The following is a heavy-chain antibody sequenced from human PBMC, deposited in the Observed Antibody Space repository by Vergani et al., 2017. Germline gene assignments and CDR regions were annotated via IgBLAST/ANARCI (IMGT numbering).Heavy chain of an antibody. CDR2: IIPIFGTA. V-gene: IGHV1-69*01. CDR1: GGTFSSYA. D-gene: IGHD1-26*01. Sequence: QVQLVQSGAEVKKPGSSVKVSCKASGGTFSSYAISWVRQAPGQGLEWMGGIIPIFGTANYAQKFQGRVTITADESTSTAYMELSRLRSEETAVYSCAGGLSYSGNEGWWFDPWGQGTLVTVSS. CDR3: AGGLSYSGNEGWWFDP. J-gene: IGHJ5*02.